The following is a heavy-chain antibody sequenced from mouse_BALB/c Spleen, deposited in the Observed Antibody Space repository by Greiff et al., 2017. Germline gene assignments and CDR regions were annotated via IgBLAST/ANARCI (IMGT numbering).Heavy chain of an antibody. CDR1: GYTFTDYA. J-gene: IGHJ2*01. CDR2: ISTYYGDA. D-gene: IGHD2-1*01. CDR3: NARGFGNPYYFDY. V-gene: IGHV1-67*01. Sequence: QVQLQQSGAELVRPGVSVKISCKGSGYTFTDYAMHWVKQSHAKSLEWIGVISTYYGDASYNQKFKGKATMTADTSSNTAYLQLSSLTSEDTAVYYCNARGFGNPYYFDYWGQGTTLTVSS.